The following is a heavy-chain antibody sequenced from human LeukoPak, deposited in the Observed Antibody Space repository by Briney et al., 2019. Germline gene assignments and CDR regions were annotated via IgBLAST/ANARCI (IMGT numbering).Heavy chain of an antibody. Sequence: SETLSLTCTVSSGSINSYYWGWVRQPARGGLEWIWRIYTTGKTDYNPSLQSRLTVSVDTSKRQFSLNLRSVTAADTAIYYCARHGYTASHYFLDFWSQGTLVTVSS. V-gene: IGHV4-4*07. J-gene: IGHJ4*02. D-gene: IGHD2-2*02. CDR2: IYTTGKT. CDR1: SGSINSYY. CDR3: ARHGYTASHYFLDF.